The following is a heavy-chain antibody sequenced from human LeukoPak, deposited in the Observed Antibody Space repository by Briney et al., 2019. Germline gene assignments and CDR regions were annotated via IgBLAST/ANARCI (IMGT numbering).Heavy chain of an antibody. J-gene: IGHJ4*02. V-gene: IGHV3-21*01. CDR3: ARDRILRGSGSFTEDY. CDR2: ISSSSSYI. Sequence: KPGGSPRLSCAASGFTFSSYSMNWVRQAPGKGPEWVSSISSSSSYIYYADSVKGRFTISRDNAKNSLYLQMNSLRAEDTAVYYGARDRILRGSGSFTEDYWGRGTLVTVSS. CDR1: GFTFSSYS. D-gene: IGHD3-10*01.